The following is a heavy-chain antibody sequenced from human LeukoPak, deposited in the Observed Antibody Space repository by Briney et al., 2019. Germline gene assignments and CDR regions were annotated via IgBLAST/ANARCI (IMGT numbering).Heavy chain of an antibody. CDR2: INTNTGNP. CDR3: AREPRRLLLEMATPEIVFDY. V-gene: IGHV7-4-1*02. CDR1: GYTFTSYA. D-gene: IGHD5-24*01. J-gene: IGHJ4*02. Sequence: ASVKVSCKASGYTFTSYAMNWVRQAPGQGLEWMGWINTNTGNPTYAQGFTGRFVFSLDTSVSTAYLQISSLKAEDTAVYYRAREPRRLLLEMATPEIVFDYWGQGTLVTVSS.